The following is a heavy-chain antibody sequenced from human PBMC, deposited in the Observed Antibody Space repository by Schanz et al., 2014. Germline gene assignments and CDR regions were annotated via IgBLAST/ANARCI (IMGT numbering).Heavy chain of an antibody. CDR3: ARVQDDILTGSEYYYGMDV. CDR1: GYTFTSYD. V-gene: IGHV1-18*01. J-gene: IGHJ6*02. D-gene: IGHD3-9*01. Sequence: VQLVQSGAEVKRPGASVRVSCKASGYTFTSYDFNWVRQAPGQGLEWMGWITAYNGDTNYALKLQGRVTMTTDTSTSTAYMELRSLRSDDTAVYYCARVQDDILTGSEYYYGMDVWGQGTTVTVSS. CDR2: ITAYNGDT.